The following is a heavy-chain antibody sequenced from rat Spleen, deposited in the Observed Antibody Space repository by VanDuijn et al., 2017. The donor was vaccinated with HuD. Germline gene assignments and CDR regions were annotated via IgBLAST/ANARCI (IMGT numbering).Heavy chain of an antibody. Sequence: VQLVESGGGLVQPGNSLKLSCAASGFTFSDYAMAWVRQSPKKGLEWMGVIWGDGNTNYTSALKSRLSISRDTSKSQVFLKMKSLQTEDTAIYFCTRTYGGYTSHWFAYWGQGTLVTVSS. V-gene: IGHV2-13*01. CDR1: GFTFSDYA. D-gene: IGHD1-11*01. J-gene: IGHJ3*01. CDR2: IWGDGNT. CDR3: TRTYGGYTSHWFAY.